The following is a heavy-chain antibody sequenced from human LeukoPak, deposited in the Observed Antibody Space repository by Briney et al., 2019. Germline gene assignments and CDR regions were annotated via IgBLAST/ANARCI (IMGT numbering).Heavy chain of an antibody. CDR1: GFTFTTYW. J-gene: IGHJ4*02. CDR3: ARPLGYCSGGSCFPYDY. D-gene: IGHD2-15*01. Sequence: PGGSLRLSCAASGFTFTTYWMSWVRHAPGKGLEWVANIKQDESEKYYVDSVKGRFTISRDNAKNSLHLQMTGLRAEDTAVYFCARPLGYCSGGSCFPYDYWGQGTLVTVSS. CDR2: IKQDESEK. V-gene: IGHV3-7*03.